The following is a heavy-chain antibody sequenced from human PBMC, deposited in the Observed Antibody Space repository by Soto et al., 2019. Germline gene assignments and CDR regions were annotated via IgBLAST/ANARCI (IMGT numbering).Heavy chain of an antibody. D-gene: IGHD6-6*01. CDR3: ARDLFYKYSSSSGRHYGMDV. Sequence: SVKVSCKASGGTFSSYAISWVRQAPGQGLEWMRGIIPIFGTANYAQKFQGRVTITADESTSTAYMELSSLRSEDTAVYYCARDLFYKYSSSSGRHYGMDVWG. CDR2: IIPIFGTA. CDR1: GGTFSSYA. J-gene: IGHJ6*02. V-gene: IGHV1-69*13.